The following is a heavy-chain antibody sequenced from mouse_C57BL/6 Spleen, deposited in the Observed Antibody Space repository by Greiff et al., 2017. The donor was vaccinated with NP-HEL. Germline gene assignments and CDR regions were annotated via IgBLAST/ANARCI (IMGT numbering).Heavy chain of an antibody. D-gene: IGHD1-1*01. CDR1: GFTFSSYA. CDR2: ISDGGSYT. CDR3: ARDHGSTQDYFDY. J-gene: IGHJ2*01. Sequence: DVQLVESGGGLVKPGGSLKLSCAASGFTFSSYAMSWVRQTPEKRLEWVATISDGGSYTYYPDNVKGRFTISRDNAKNNLYLQMSHLKSEDTAMYYCARDHGSTQDYFDYWGQGTTLTVSS. V-gene: IGHV5-4*01.